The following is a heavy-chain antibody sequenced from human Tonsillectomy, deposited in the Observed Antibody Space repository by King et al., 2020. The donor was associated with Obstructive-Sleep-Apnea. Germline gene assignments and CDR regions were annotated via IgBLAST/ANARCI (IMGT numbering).Heavy chain of an antibody. D-gene: IGHD3-10*01. Sequence: VQLQESGPGLVKPSETLSLTCTVSGGSISSYYWSWIRQPPGKGLEWIGYIYYSGSTNYNPSLKSRVAISVDTSKNQFSLKLTSVTAADTAVYYCARGVGGYYYGSGSYFDYWGQGTLVTVSS. CDR3: ARGVGGYYYGSGSYFDY. J-gene: IGHJ4*02. CDR1: GGSISSYY. CDR2: IYYSGST. V-gene: IGHV4-59*01.